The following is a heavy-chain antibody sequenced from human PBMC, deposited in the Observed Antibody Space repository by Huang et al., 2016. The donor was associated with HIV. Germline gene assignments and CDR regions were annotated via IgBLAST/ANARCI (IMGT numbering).Heavy chain of an antibody. D-gene: IGHD6-6*01. CDR2: IYYSGST. J-gene: IGHJ5*02. CDR3: ASASIAARRWFDP. V-gene: IGHV4-59*01. CDR1: GGSMSSYY. Sequence: QVQLQESGPGLVKPSETLSLTCTVSGGSMSSYYWSWIRKPPGKGLEWIGYIYYSGSTNYNPTLMSRVTISVDTSKNQCALRLSSVTAADTAVYDCASASIAARRWFDPWGQGSLVTVSS.